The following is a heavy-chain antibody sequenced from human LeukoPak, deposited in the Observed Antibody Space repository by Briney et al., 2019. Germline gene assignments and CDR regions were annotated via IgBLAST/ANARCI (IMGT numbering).Heavy chain of an antibody. CDR1: GGTFSSYA. D-gene: IGHD6-13*01. J-gene: IGHJ4*02. CDR2: INPIFGTA. V-gene: IGHV1-69*05. CDR3: AREGLQLAHDY. Sequence: SVKVSCKASGGTFSSYAISWVRQAPGQGLEWMGGINPIFGTANYAQKFQGRVTITTDESTSTAYMELSSLRSEDTAVYYCAREGLQLAHDYWGQGTLDTVSS.